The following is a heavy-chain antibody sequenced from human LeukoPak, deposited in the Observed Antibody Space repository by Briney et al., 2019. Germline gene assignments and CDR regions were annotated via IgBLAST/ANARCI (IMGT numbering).Heavy chain of an antibody. CDR2: IYYSGST. Sequence: SQTLSLTCTVSGGSISSYYWSWIRQPPGKGLEWIGYIYYSGSTNYNPSLKSRVTISVDTSKNQFSLKLSSVTAADTAVYYCAREMYSGSFNWFDPWGQGTLVTVSS. J-gene: IGHJ5*02. D-gene: IGHD1-26*01. V-gene: IGHV4-59*01. CDR1: GGSISSYY. CDR3: AREMYSGSFNWFDP.